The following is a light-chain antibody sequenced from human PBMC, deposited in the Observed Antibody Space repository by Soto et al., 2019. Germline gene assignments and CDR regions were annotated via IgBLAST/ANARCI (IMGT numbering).Light chain of an antibody. CDR3: SEGDDSLSGYV. CDR1: SSNIGINV. Sequence: QSVLTQPPSASGTPGQRVTISCSGSSSNIGINVLSWYQQLPGAAPKLLIYSNDQRPSGVPDLFSGSKSGTSAPLAISGHQSEDEADYYWSEGDDSLSGYVFGPGTKLTVL. J-gene: IGLJ1*01. CDR2: SND. V-gene: IGLV1-44*01.